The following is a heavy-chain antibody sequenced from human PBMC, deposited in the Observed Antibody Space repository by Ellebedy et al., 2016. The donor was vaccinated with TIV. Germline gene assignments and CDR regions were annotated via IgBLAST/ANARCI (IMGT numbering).Heavy chain of an antibody. J-gene: IGHJ4*02. Sequence: GGSLRLSXAASGFTFSDYWMHWVRQAPGKGLEWVSLISDNGGSTYYADSVKGRFTISRDNSKNTLYLQMNSLGADDTAVYYCAKDRYHSSGSYFDYWGQGTLVTVSS. D-gene: IGHD3-22*01. CDR2: ISDNGGST. V-gene: IGHV3-23*01. CDR1: GFTFSDYW. CDR3: AKDRYHSSGSYFDY.